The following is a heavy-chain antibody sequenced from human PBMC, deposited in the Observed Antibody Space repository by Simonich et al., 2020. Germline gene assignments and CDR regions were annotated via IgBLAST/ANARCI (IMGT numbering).Heavy chain of an antibody. CDR2: IYYSGRT. V-gene: IGHV4-39*01. J-gene: IGHJ3*02. CDR3: ARHAGFAFDI. D-gene: IGHD6-13*01. Sequence: QLQLQESGPGLVKPSETLSLTCTVSGGSISSSSYYWGWIRQPPGKGLEWIGSIYYSGRTYYNPSLKGQVTISVDTSKNQFSLKLSSVTAADTAVYYCARHAGFAFDIWGQGTMVTVSS. CDR1: GGSISSSSYY.